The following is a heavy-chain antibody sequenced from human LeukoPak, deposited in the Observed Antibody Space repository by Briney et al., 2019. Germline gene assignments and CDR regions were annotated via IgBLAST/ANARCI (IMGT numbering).Heavy chain of an antibody. J-gene: IGHJ4*02. CDR1: GGSISGYY. V-gene: IGHV4-59*01. CDR3: ARLGLMARPGSGYYYAFDY. Sequence: PSETLSLTCTVFGGSISGYYWSWIRRPPGKGLEWIAYIYDSGTTNYNPSLRSRVTISRDTSKNQFSLKLNSVTAADTAVYYCARLGLMARPGSGYYYAFDYWGQGTLVTVSS. CDR2: IYDSGTT. D-gene: IGHD3-22*01.